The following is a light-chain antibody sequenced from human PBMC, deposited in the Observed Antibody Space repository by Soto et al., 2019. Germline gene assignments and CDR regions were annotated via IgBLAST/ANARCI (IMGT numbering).Light chain of an antibody. CDR3: ISYTTSSTLYVV. Sequence: QSALTQPASVSGSPGQSITISCTGTSSDVGAYNYVSWYQQHPGKAPKLMIYDVSNRPSGVSNRFSGSKSGNTASLTISGLQAEDEADYYCISYTTSSTLYVVFGGGTKLTVL. J-gene: IGLJ2*01. V-gene: IGLV2-14*01. CDR1: SSDVGAYNY. CDR2: DVS.